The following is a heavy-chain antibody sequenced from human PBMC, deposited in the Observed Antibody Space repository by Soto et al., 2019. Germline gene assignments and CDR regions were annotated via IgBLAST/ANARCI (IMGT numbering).Heavy chain of an antibody. J-gene: IGHJ4*02. Sequence: SVKVSCKASGGTHRNSAFSWVRQAPGQGLEWMGGIIPVVGIVKDAQNFEGRVTITADESTNTAYMELSSLTYEDRAVYYCARGLSTHIAVAGLGYFDSWGQGTLVTVSS. CDR3: ARGLSTHIAVAGLGYFDS. CDR1: GGTHRNSA. CDR2: IIPVVGIV. V-gene: IGHV1-69*10. D-gene: IGHD6-19*01.